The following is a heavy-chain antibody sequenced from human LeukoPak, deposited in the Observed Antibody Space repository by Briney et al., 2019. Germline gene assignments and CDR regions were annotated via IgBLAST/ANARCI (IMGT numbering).Heavy chain of an antibody. J-gene: IGHJ4*02. CDR1: GFTFSSYG. CDR2: IWYDGSNK. Sequence: GGSLRLSCAASGFTFSSYGMHWVRQAPGKGLEWVAVIWYDGSNKYYADSVKGRFTISRDNSKNTLYLQMNSLRAEDTAVYYCARDLPGDLSGLDYWGQGTLVTVPS. D-gene: IGHD4-17*01. V-gene: IGHV3-33*01. CDR3: ARDLPGDLSGLDY.